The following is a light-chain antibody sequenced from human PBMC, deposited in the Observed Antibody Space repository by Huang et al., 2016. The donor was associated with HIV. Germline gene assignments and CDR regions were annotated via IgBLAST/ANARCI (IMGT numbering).Light chain of an antibody. J-gene: IGKJ2*01. CDR1: QSISSW. CDR2: KAS. CDR3: QQYNSYLYT. V-gene: IGKV1-5*03. Sequence: DIQMTQSPSTLSASVGDRVTITCRASQSISSWVAWYQQKPGKAPKLLIYKASSVESGVPSRFSGSGSGTEFTLTISSLQPDDFATYYCQQYNSYLYTFGQGTKLEIK.